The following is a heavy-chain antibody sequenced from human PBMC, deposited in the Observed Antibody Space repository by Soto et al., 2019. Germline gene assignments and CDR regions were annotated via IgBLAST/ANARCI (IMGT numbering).Heavy chain of an antibody. Sequence: SGPTLVNPTQTLTLTCTFSGFSLSTSGVGVGWTRQPPGKALEWLALIYWDDDKRYSPSLTSRLTITKDTSKNQVVLTMTNMDPVDTATYYCAHVLAVVANYGMDVWGQGTTVTVSS. V-gene: IGHV2-5*02. CDR3: AHVLAVVANYGMDV. D-gene: IGHD2-15*01. CDR1: GFSLSTSGVG. J-gene: IGHJ6*02. CDR2: IYWDDDK.